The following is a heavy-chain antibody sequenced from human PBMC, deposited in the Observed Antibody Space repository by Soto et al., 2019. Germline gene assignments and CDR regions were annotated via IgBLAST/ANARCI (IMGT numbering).Heavy chain of an antibody. Sequence: SVKVSCKASGGTFSIYAISCVLQSPGQGLEWMGGIIPIFGTANYAQKFQGRVTITADESTSTAYMELSSLRSEDTAVYYCARSDIASYYGMDVWGQGTTVTVSS. CDR2: IIPIFGTA. CDR3: ARSDIASYYGMDV. CDR1: GGTFSIYA. V-gene: IGHV1-69*13. D-gene: IGHD2-15*01. J-gene: IGHJ6*02.